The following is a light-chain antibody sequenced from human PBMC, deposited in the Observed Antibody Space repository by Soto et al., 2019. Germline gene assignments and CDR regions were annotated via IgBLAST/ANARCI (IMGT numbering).Light chain of an antibody. Sequence: DIQLTQSPSFLSASVGDRVTLTCRARQGISSYLAWYQQKPGKAPKLLIYAASTLQSGVPSRFSGSGSGTDFTLTISCLQSEDFATYYCQQYYSYPPTFGQGTKVDI. J-gene: IGKJ1*01. CDR3: QQYYSYPPT. CDR2: AAS. CDR1: QGISSY. V-gene: IGKV1-9*01.